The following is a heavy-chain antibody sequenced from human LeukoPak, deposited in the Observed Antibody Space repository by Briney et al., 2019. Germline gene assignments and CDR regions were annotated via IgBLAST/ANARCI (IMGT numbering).Heavy chain of an antibody. J-gene: IGHJ4*02. CDR2: IWYNRNKK. CDR1: GFTFSSYC. Sequence: PGGSLRLSCAASGFTFSSYCMHWVRQAPGKGLEWVSFIWYNRNKKYYADSVKGRFTISRDNAKNTLDLQVNGLRAEDTALYYCSRDRVILVTGNLDSWGQGTLVTVYS. D-gene: IGHD3-9*01. V-gene: IGHV3-33*08. CDR3: SRDRVILVTGNLDS.